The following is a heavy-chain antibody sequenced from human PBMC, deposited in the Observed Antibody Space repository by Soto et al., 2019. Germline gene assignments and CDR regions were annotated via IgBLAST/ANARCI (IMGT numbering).Heavy chain of an antibody. J-gene: IGHJ4*02. D-gene: IGHD5-18*01. CDR3: ARGHYSYGSD. CDR1: GYTFINYY. V-gene: IGHV1-46*01. Sequence: ASVKVSGKASGYTFINYYMHWVRQAPGQGIEWMGTINPSGGSTSYAQKFQGRVTMTTDTSTRTLYMELSGLRSEETAVYYCARGHYSYGSDWGQGTLVTVSS. CDR2: INPSGGST.